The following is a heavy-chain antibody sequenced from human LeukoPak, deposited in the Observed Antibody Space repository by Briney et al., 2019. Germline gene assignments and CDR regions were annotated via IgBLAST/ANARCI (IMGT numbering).Heavy chain of an antibody. CDR2: IRYDGSNK. V-gene: IGHV3-30*02. J-gene: IGHJ4*02. Sequence: GGSLRLSCAASGFTFSSYGMHWVRQAPGKGLEWVAFIRYDGSNKYYADSVKGRFTISRDNSKNTLYLQMNSLRAEDTAVYYCAKAKVRGAPYYFDYWGQGTLVTVSS. CDR1: GFTFSSYG. CDR3: AKAKVRGAPYYFDY. D-gene: IGHD3-10*01.